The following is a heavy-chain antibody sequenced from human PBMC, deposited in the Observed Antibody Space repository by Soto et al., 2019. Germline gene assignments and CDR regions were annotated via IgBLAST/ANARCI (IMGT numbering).Heavy chain of an antibody. D-gene: IGHD2-21*01. Sequence: QVQLQESGPGLVKPSETLSLTCTVAGGSLTDHYWNWFRQSPGRGLQWIGYVYYSGATSYNPSLTSRVTMTVGTSKNLFSLKLPSVTAADTAVYFCARGNDWKSSTFDIWGQGTMVSVSS. J-gene: IGHJ3*02. CDR2: VYYSGAT. CDR3: ARGNDWKSSTFDI. V-gene: IGHV4-59*11. CDR1: GGSLTDHY.